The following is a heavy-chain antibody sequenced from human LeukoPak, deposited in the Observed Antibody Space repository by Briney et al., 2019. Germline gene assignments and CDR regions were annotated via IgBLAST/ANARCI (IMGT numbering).Heavy chain of an antibody. D-gene: IGHD3-10*01. CDR3: ARGKFGELAY. Sequence: PGGSLRLSCAASGFTVSSNYMSWVRQAPGKGLEWVSAISGSGGSTYYADSVKGRFTISRDNSKNTLYLQMNSLRAEDTAVYYCARGKFGELAYWGQGTLVTVSS. CDR2: ISGSGGST. CDR1: GFTVSSNY. V-gene: IGHV3-23*01. J-gene: IGHJ4*02.